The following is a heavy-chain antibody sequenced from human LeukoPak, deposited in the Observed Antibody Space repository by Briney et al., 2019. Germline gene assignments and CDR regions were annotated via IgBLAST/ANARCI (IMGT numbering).Heavy chain of an antibody. Sequence: SVKVSCKASGGTFGSYAISWVRQAPGQGLEWMGGIIPIFGTANYAQKFQGRVTITADESTSTAYMGLSSLRSEDTAVYYCARGSLGGWHEGSLYAFDIWGQGTMVTVSS. J-gene: IGHJ3*02. CDR2: IIPIFGTA. D-gene: IGHD3-16*01. CDR3: ARGSLGGWHEGSLYAFDI. V-gene: IGHV1-69*13. CDR1: GGTFGSYA.